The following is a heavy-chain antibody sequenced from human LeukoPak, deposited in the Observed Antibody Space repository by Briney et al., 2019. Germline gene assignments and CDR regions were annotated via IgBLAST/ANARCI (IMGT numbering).Heavy chain of an antibody. Sequence: ASVKVSCKTSGYTFTGYYMHWVRQAPGQGLEWMGCINPNSSVTNYAQRFQGRVTMTRDTSISAAYMELRWLTSDDAAVYYCARERGGNSPFDSWGQGTLVTVSS. CDR3: ARERGGNSPFDS. CDR2: INPNSSVT. J-gene: IGHJ4*02. V-gene: IGHV1-2*02. CDR1: GYTFTGYY. D-gene: IGHD4-23*01.